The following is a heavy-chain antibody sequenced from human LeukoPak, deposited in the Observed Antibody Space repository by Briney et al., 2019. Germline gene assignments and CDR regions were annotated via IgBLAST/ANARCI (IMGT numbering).Heavy chain of an antibody. CDR3: AREEDINDYGGNNAFDI. J-gene: IGHJ3*02. D-gene: IGHD4-23*01. CDR2: ISYDGSNK. CDR1: GFTFSSYA. Sequence: PGRSLRLSCAASGFTFSSYAMHWVRQAPGKGLEWVAVISYDGSNKYYADSVKGRFTISRDNSKNTLYLQMNSLRAEDTAVYYCAREEDINDYGGNNAFDIWGQGTMVTVSS. V-gene: IGHV3-30*04.